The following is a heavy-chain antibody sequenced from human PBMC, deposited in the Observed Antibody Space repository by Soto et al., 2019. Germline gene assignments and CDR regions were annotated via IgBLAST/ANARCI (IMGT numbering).Heavy chain of an antibody. V-gene: IGHV1-18*01. CDR3: ARPGGDYSFSAYFHH. D-gene: IGHD4-17*01. CDR2: INPNTGRT. Sequence: QVQLVQSGGEVKKPGASVKVSCKASGYSFTSHTISWVRQAPGQGLEWMGWINPNTGRTNYAPKVQGRVTMTTDTSXXTAYMELRSLRSDDTAGYYCARPGGDYSFSAYFHHWGQGTLVSVSS. J-gene: IGHJ1*01. CDR1: GYSFTSHT.